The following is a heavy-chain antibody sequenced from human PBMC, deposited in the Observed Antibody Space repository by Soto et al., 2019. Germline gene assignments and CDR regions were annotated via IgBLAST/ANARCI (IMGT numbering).Heavy chain of an antibody. D-gene: IGHD3-10*01. Sequence: SETLSLTCAVYGGSFSGYYWSWIRQPPGKGLEWIGEINHSGSTHYNPSLKSRVTISVDTSKNQFSLKLSSVTAADTRVYYCARGSGAGDTAFDIWGQGTMVTVSS. CDR2: INHSGST. V-gene: IGHV4-34*01. J-gene: IGHJ3*02. CDR3: ARGSGAGDTAFDI. CDR1: GGSFSGYY.